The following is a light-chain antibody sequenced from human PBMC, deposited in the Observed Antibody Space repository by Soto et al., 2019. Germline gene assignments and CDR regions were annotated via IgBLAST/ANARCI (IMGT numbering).Light chain of an antibody. J-gene: IGKJ1*01. CDR3: QQYNSYSGM. CDR2: GAS. Sequence: EIVMTQSPATLSVSPGERATLSCRASQSVSSNLAWYQQKPGQAPRLLIYGASTRATGIPARFSGSGSGTEFTLTISSLQSEDFAVYYCQQYNSYSGMFGQGTKVDIK. V-gene: IGKV3-15*01. CDR1: QSVSSN.